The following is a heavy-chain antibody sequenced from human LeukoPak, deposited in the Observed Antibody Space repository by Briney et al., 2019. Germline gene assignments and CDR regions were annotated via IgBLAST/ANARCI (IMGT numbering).Heavy chain of an antibody. J-gene: IGHJ4*02. V-gene: IGHV3-21*01. CDR3: AREGGYCSSTSCYSGY. CDR2: ISSSSSYI. CDR1: GFTFSSYS. D-gene: IGHD2-2*01. Sequence: GGSLRLSCAASGFTFSSYSMNWVRQAPGKGLEWVSSISSSSSYIYYADSVKGRFTISRDNAKNSLYLQMNSLRAEDTAVYYCAREGGYCSSTSCYSGYWGQGTLVTVSS.